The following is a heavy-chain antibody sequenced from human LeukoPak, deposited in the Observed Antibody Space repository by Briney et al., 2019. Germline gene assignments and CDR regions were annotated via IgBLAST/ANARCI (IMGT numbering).Heavy chain of an antibody. V-gene: IGHV4-59*01. J-gene: IGHJ4*02. CDR2: IYYSGST. Sequence: PSETLSLTCTVSGGSISSYYWSWIRPPPGKGLEGIGYIYYSGSTNYNPSLKSQVTISVDTSKIQFSLKLSSVTAADTAVYYCARGDGGWYGTEDYWGQGTLVTVSS. D-gene: IGHD6-19*01. CDR3: ARGDGGWYGTEDY. CDR1: GGSISSYY.